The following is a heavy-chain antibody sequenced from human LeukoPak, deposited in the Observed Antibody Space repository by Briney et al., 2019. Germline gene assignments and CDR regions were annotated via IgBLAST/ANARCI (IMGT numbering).Heavy chain of an antibody. CDR1: GFAFSSYE. CDR2: ISSSGSTI. V-gene: IGHV3-48*03. J-gene: IGHJ4*02. Sequence: PGGSLRLSCAASGFAFSSYEMNWVRQAPGKGLEWVSYISSSGSTIYYADSVKGRFTISRDNAKNSLYLQMNSLRAEDTAVYYCARRDLYFDWLPLDYWGQGTLVTVSS. D-gene: IGHD3-9*01. CDR3: ARRDLYFDWLPLDY.